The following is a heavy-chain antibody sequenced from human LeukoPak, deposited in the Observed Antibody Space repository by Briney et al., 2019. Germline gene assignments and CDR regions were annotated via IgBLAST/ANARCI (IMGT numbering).Heavy chain of an antibody. CDR1: GFIFSRNW. CDR2: INHSGST. V-gene: IGHV4-4*02. D-gene: IGHD1-26*01. CDR3: ARDSGSYYADLGY. J-gene: IGHJ4*02. Sequence: GSLRLSCAASGFIFSRNWMSWVRQPPGKGLEWIGEINHSGSTNYNPSLRSRVTISVDKSKNQFSLKLSSVTAADTAVYYCARDSGSYYADLGYWGQGTLVTVSS.